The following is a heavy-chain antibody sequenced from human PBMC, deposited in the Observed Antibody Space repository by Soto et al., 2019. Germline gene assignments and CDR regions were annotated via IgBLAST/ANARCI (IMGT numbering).Heavy chain of an antibody. Sequence: GGSLRLSCAASGFTFSSYAMTWVRQAPGKGLEWVSAITGGGGSTWSADSVKGRFTISRDNSKNTLYLQMNSLRAEDTAVYYWAKGSASARPYYFDYWSQGTLVTVSS. J-gene: IGHJ4*02. CDR3: AKGSASARPYYFDY. CDR1: GFTFSSYA. D-gene: IGHD6-6*01. V-gene: IGHV3-23*01. CDR2: ITGGGGST.